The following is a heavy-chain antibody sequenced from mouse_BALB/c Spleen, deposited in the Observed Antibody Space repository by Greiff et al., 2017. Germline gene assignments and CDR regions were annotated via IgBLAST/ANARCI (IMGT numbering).Heavy chain of an antibody. CDR1: GFAFSSYD. Sequence: DVKLQESGGGLVKPGGSLKLSCAASGFAFSSYDMSWVRQTPEKRLEWVAYISSGGGSTYYPDTVKGRFTISRDNAKNTLYLQMSSLKSEDTAMYYCARRGMGFAYWGQGTLVTVSA. CDR3: ARRGMGFAY. J-gene: IGHJ3*01. D-gene: IGHD2-3*01. CDR2: ISSGGGST. V-gene: IGHV5-12-1*01.